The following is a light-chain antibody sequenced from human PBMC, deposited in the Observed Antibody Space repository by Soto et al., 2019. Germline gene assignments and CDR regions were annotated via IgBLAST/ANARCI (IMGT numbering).Light chain of an antibody. Sequence: TQPPATLSFSPGERATLSCSSMHSVSSSLAWYQQKPGQAPRLLISGASTRAAGVPARFSGSGSGTDFTLTISSLQSEDFAVYYCQHYIAWPWTFGQGTKVDIK. CDR1: HSVSSS. V-gene: IGKV3-15*01. CDR2: GAS. CDR3: QHYIAWPWT. J-gene: IGKJ1*01.